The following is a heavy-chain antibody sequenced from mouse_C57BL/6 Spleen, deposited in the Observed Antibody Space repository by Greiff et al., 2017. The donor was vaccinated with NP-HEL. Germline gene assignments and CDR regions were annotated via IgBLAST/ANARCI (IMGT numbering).Heavy chain of an antibody. CDR3: ARDGENSSCYDY. CDR1: GYTFTDYY. D-gene: IGHD3-2*02. CDR2: INPNNGGT. V-gene: IGHV1-26*01. J-gene: IGHJ2*01. Sequence: EVQLQQSGPELVKPGASVKISCKASGYTFTDYYMNWVTQSHGKSLEWIGDINPNNGGTSYNQKFKGKATLTVDKSSSTAYMELRSLTSEDSAFYDCARDGENSSCYDYWGQGTTRTVSS.